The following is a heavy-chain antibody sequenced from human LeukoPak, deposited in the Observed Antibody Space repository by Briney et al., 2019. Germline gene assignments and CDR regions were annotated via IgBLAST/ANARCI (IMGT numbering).Heavy chain of an antibody. CDR2: IYYSGSA. CDR3: ARFGGRGVISY. V-gene: IGHV4-38-2*02. D-gene: IGHD3-10*01. Sequence: SETLSLTCTVSGYSINSGYHWGWIRQPPGKGLEWIGSIYYSGSAYYNPSLKSRVTISVDTSKNQFSLELSSVTAADTAVYYCARFGGRGVISYWGQGTLVTVSS. CDR1: GYSINSGYH. J-gene: IGHJ4*02.